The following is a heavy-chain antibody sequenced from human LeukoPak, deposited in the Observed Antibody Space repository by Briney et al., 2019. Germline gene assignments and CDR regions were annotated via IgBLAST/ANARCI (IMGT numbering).Heavy chain of an antibody. V-gene: IGHV7-4-1*02. J-gene: IGHJ4*02. CDR1: GYTFTNYA. Sequence: ASVTVSCKASGYTFTNYAMNWVRQAPGQGLEWMGWIHPSTGNPTYAQGFTGRFVFSLDTSVSTTYLQISSLKAEDTAVYYCARAFQSLGGLSLPDYWGQGTLVTGSS. CDR3: ARAFQSLGGLSLPDY. D-gene: IGHD3-16*02. CDR2: IHPSTGNP.